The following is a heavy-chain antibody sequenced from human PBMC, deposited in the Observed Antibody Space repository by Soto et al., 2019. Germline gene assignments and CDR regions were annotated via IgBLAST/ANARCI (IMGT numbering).Heavy chain of an antibody. V-gene: IGHV3-23*01. CDR2: ISGSGGST. CDR1: GFTFSSYA. Sequence: EVQLLESGGGLVQPGGSLRLSCAASGFTFSSYAMSWVRQAPGKGLEWVSAISGSGGSTYYADSVKGRFTISRDNSKNTLDLQMNSLGAEDTAVYYCAKDPFNYDILTGNDYWGQGTLVTVSS. J-gene: IGHJ4*02. CDR3: AKDPFNYDILTGNDY. D-gene: IGHD3-9*01.